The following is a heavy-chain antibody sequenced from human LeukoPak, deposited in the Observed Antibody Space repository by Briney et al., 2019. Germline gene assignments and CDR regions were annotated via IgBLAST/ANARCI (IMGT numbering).Heavy chain of an antibody. D-gene: IGHD6-13*01. CDR2: IYPGDSDT. J-gene: IGHJ5*02. V-gene: IGHV5-51*01. CDR1: GYSFTNYW. Sequence: GESLKISCKGSGYSFTNYWTAWVRQMPGKGLEWMGIIYPGDSDTRYSPSFQGQVTISADKSINTAYLQWRSLKASDTAIYYCARRGEAAEWFDPWGQGTLVTVSS. CDR3: ARRGEAAEWFDP.